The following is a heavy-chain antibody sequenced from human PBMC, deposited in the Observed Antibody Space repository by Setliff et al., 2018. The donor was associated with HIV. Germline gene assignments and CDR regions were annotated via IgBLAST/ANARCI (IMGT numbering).Heavy chain of an antibody. J-gene: IGHJ4*02. D-gene: IGHD3-3*01. Sequence: GESLKISCAASGFTFSSYAMHWVRQAPGKGLEWVAVISYDGSNKYYADSVKGRFTISRDIAKNSLYLQMNSLRVEDTAVYYCAREEPFWNGYYYTYYFDSWGQGTLVTVSS. V-gene: IGHV3-30*04. CDR1: GFTFSSYA. CDR3: AREEPFWNGYYYTYYFDS. CDR2: ISYDGSNK.